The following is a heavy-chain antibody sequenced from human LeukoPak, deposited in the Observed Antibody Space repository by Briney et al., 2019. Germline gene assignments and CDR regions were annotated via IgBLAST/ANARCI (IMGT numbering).Heavy chain of an antibody. V-gene: IGHV3-66*02. D-gene: IGHD3-10*01. CDR3: ARDGIGELLHDFDY. Sequence: GGSLRLSCAASGFTVSSNYVSWVRQAPGKGLEWVSVIYSGGSTYYADSVKGRFTISRDNSKNTLYLQMNSLRAEDTAVYYCARDGIGELLHDFDYWGQGTLVTVSS. CDR2: IYSGGST. CDR1: GFTVSSNY. J-gene: IGHJ4*02.